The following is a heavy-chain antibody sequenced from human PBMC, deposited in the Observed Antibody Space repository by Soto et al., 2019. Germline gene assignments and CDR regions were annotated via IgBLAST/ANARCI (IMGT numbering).Heavy chain of an antibody. CDR3: ARAPIEYSSSSRNDYYSYGMDV. Sequence: GGSLRLSCAASGFTFSSYAMHWVRQAPGKGLEWVAVISYDGSNKYYADSVKGRFTISRDNSKNTLYLQMNSLRAEDTAVYYCARAPIEYSSSSRNDYYSYGMDVWGQGTTVTVSS. J-gene: IGHJ6*02. CDR1: GFTFSSYA. V-gene: IGHV3-30-3*01. D-gene: IGHD6-6*01. CDR2: ISYDGSNK.